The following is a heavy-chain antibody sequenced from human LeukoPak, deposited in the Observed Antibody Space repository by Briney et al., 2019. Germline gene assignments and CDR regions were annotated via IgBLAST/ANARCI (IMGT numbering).Heavy chain of an antibody. CDR2: INTNTGNP. Sequence: ASVKVSCKASGYTFTNYVIHWVRQAPGQGLEWMGWINTNTGNPTYAQGFTGRFVFSLDTSVSTAYLQISSLKAEDTAVYYCARAFQLWPPALVGYWGQGTLVTVSS. J-gene: IGHJ4*02. V-gene: IGHV7-4-1*02. CDR3: ARAFQLWPPALVGY. CDR1: GYTFTNYV. D-gene: IGHD5-18*01.